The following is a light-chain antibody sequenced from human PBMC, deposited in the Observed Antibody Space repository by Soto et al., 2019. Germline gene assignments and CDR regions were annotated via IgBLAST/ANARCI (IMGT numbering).Light chain of an antibody. Sequence: EIVLTQSPATLSLSPGERATLSCRASQSVSSFLAWYQQKPGQAPRLLLYGASNRATGIPARFSGSGSETDFTLTISSLEPEDFAVYYCQQRSNWPPLTFGGGTKVDIK. CDR2: GAS. J-gene: IGKJ4*01. CDR1: QSVSSF. CDR3: QQRSNWPPLT. V-gene: IGKV3-11*01.